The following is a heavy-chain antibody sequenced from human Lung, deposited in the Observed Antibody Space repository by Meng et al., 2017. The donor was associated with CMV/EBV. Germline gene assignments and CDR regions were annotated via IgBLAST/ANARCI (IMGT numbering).Heavy chain of an antibody. CDR1: GFTFSDYA. V-gene: IGHV3-30*02. Sequence: QVQLVEAGGGVVQPGGSLRLSCAASGFTFSDYAMHWVRQAPGKWLEWVAFVLYDGSNKYYADSVKGRFTISRDNSKNTLYLQMNSLRAEDTAVYYCANPGLYSSSSGNFDYWGQGTLVTVSS. CDR3: ANPGLYSSSSGNFDY. CDR2: VLYDGSNK. J-gene: IGHJ4*02. D-gene: IGHD6-6*01.